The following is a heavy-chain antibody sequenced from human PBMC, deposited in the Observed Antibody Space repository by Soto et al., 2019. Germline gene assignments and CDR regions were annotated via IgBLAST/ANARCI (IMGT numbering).Heavy chain of an antibody. J-gene: IGHJ4*02. CDR3: AREDCGSTSCFGFDH. Sequence: SCKACGYTFTSDTMHWVRQAPGKGLEYVSTISSYGGSTYYANSVKGRFTISRDNSKNTLYLQMGSLRAEDMAVYYCAREDCGSTSCFGFDHWGPGTLVTVSS. CDR2: ISSYGGST. CDR1: GYTFTSDT. D-gene: IGHD2-2*01. V-gene: IGHV3-64*01.